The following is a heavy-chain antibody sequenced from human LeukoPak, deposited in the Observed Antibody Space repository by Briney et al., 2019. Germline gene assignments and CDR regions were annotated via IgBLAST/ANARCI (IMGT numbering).Heavy chain of an antibody. CDR1: GGPVSGGNYF. J-gene: IGHJ5*01. CDR3: ARATDAIFDWFDS. Sequence: PSETLSLTCTVSGGPVSGGNYFWTWIRQPPGKGLEWIGYMYYSGSTYYNPSLKSRVIISVDPSKNQFTLKLTSVSAADTAMYYCARATDAIFDWFDSWGQGTLVTVSS. D-gene: IGHD2-21*02. CDR2: MYYSGST. V-gene: IGHV4-30-4*01.